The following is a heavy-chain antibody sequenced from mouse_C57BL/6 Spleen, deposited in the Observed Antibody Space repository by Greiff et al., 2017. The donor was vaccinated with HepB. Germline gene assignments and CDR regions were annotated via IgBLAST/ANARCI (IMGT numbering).Heavy chain of an antibody. Sequence: DVQLQESGGGLVKPGGSLKLSCAASGFTFSSYAMSWVRQTPEKRLEWVATISDGGSYTYYPDNVKGRFTISRDNAKNNLYLQMSHLKSEDTAMYYCAGLPAYYYAMDYWGQGTSVTVSS. D-gene: IGHD5-1*01. CDR2: ISDGGSYT. V-gene: IGHV5-4*01. CDR1: GFTFSSYA. CDR3: AGLPAYYYAMDY. J-gene: IGHJ4*01.